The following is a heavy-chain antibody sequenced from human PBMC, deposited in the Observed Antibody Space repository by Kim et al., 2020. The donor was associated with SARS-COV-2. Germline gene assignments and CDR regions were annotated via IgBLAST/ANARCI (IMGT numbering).Heavy chain of an antibody. CDR2: INPSGGST. Sequence: ASVKVSCKASGYTFTSYYMHWVRQAPGQGLEWMGIINPSGGSTSYAQKFQGRVTMTRDTSTSTVYMELSSLRSEDTAVYYCARGARRSSGLGYCSSTSCYEIPFDYWGQGTLVTVSS. CDR3: ARGARRSSGLGYCSSTSCYEIPFDY. J-gene: IGHJ4*02. D-gene: IGHD2-2*01. CDR1: GYTFTSYY. V-gene: IGHV1-46*01.